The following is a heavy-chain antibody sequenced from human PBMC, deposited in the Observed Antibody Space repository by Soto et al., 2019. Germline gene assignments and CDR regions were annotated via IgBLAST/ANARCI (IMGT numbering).Heavy chain of an antibody. J-gene: IGHJ6*02. D-gene: IGHD3-16*02. V-gene: IGHV4-4*02. CDR2: IYHSGST. CDR3: ARDPAGMITFGGVIVYGMDV. CDR1: GGSISSSNW. Sequence: PSETLSLTCAVSGGSISSSNWWSWVRQPPGKGLEWIGEIYHSGSTNYNPSLKSRVTISVDKSKNQFSLKLSSVTAADTAVYYCARDPAGMITFGGVIVYGMDVWGQGTTVTVSS.